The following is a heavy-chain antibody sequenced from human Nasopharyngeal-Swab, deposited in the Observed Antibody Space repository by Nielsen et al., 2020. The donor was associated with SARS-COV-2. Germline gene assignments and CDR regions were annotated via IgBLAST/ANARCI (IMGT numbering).Heavy chain of an antibody. Sequence: GESLKISCAASGFTFSSYAMHLVRQAPGKGLEWVAVISYDGSNKYYADSVKGRFTISRDNSKNTLYLQMNSLRAEDTAVYYCAKDCERGYSYGWNYYYYGMDVWGQGTTVTVSS. CDR3: AKDCERGYSYGWNYYYYGMDV. CDR2: ISYDGSNK. J-gene: IGHJ6*02. V-gene: IGHV3-30*18. CDR1: GFTFSSYA. D-gene: IGHD5-18*01.